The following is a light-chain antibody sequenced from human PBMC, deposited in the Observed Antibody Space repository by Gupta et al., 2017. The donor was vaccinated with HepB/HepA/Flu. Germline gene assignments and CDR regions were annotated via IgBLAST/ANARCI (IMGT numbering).Light chain of an antibody. CDR3: QQYGSSPPFT. CDR2: GAS. V-gene: IGKV3-20*01. Sequence: EIVLTQSPGPLSLSPGERATLSCRASQSVSSSYLAWYQQKPGQAPRLLIYGASSRATGLPDRFSGSGSGTDFTLTISRLEPEDFAVYYCQQYGSSPPFTFGPGTKVDIK. J-gene: IGKJ3*01. CDR1: QSVSSSY.